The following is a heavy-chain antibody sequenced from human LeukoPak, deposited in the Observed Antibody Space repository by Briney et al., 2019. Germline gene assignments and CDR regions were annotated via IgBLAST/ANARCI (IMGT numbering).Heavy chain of an antibody. CDR2: IYTSGST. V-gene: IGHV4-4*07. CDR1: GDPVSRYY. CDR3: ARDNGGDYWYSDL. Sequence: SETLSLTCTVSGDPVSRYYWTWIRQPAGKGLEWIGRIYTSGSTNYNPSLKSRVTMSVDTSKNQFSLKLNSVTAADTAVYYCARDNGGDYWYSDLWGRGTLVTVSS. J-gene: IGHJ2*01. D-gene: IGHD2-21*01.